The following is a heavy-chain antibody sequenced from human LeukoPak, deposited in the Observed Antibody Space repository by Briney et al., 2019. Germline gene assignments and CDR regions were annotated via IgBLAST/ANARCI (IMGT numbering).Heavy chain of an antibody. CDR2: INTNTGNP. V-gene: IGHV7-4-1*02. CDR1: GYTFTAYA. CDR3: TKGRIRYCSTTSCPIVDC. Sequence: GASVKVSCKASGYTFTAYAMNWVRQAPGQGLEWMGWINTNTGNPTYAQGFTGRFVFSLDTSVSTAYLQISGLKAEDTAVYYCTKGRIRYCSTTSCPIVDCWGQGTLVTVSS. D-gene: IGHD2-2*01. J-gene: IGHJ4*02.